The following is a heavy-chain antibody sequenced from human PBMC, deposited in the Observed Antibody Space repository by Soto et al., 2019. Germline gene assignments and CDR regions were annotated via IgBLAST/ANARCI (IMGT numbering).Heavy chain of an antibody. J-gene: IGHJ6*02. V-gene: IGHV4-4*07. CDR3: ARADYEILTGSYAMDV. D-gene: IGHD3-9*01. Sequence: PSETLSLTCTVSGDSLCNYYCFLIRHPFFKGLEWIGRVSSSGNTNANPTLNSRATMSIDTSKNQFSLRLRSVTAADTAVYYCARADYEILTGSYAMDVWGQGTTVTVSS. CDR1: GDSLCNYY. CDR2: VSSSGNT.